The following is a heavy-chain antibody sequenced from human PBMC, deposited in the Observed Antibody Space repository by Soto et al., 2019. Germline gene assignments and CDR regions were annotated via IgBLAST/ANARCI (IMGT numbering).Heavy chain of an antibody. J-gene: IGHJ5*02. V-gene: IGHV4-61*08. CDR3: ARIPVDTAVIYWFDP. CDR1: GGSVSSGDFY. Sequence: SETLSLTCTVSGGSVSSGDFYRSWIRQPPGKGLEWIGNIYYSGSTNYNPSLKSRATISVDTSKNQFSLKVSSVTAADTAVYYCARIPVDTAVIYWFDPWGQGTLVTVSS. CDR2: IYYSGST. D-gene: IGHD5-18*01.